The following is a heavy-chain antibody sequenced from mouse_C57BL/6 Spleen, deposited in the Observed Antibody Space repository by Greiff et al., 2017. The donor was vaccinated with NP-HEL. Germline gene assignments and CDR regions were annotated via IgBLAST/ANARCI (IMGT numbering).Heavy chain of an antibody. J-gene: IGHJ4*01. Sequence: EVQLQQSGAELVRPGASVKLSCTASGFNIKDYYMHWVKQRPEQGLEWIGRIDPEDGDTEYAPKFQGKATMTADTSSNTAYLQLSSLTSEDTAVYYCTTWLLRDYYAMDYWGQGTSVTVSS. V-gene: IGHV14-1*01. CDR2: IDPEDGDT. CDR1: GFNIKDYY. CDR3: TTWLLRDYYAMDY. D-gene: IGHD2-3*01.